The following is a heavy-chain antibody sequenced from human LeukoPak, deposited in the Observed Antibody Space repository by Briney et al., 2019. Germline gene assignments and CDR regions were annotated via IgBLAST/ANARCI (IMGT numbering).Heavy chain of an antibody. D-gene: IGHD6-13*01. CDR2: IYYSGST. Sequence: TSETLSLTCTVSGDSISSYYCSWIRQPPGRGLEWIGYIYYSGSTSYNPSLKSRVTISLDTSQNQFSLKLSSLTAADTAVYYCARGVVAAAGRTFDFWGQGTLVTVSS. CDR3: ARGVVAAAGRTFDF. CDR1: GDSISSYY. J-gene: IGHJ4*02. V-gene: IGHV4-59*01.